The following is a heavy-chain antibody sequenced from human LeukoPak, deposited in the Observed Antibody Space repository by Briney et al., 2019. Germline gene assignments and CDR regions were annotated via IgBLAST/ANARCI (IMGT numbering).Heavy chain of an antibody. CDR3: ARPSRDDILIDY. CDR2: IDPTGNT. J-gene: IGHJ4*02. D-gene: IGHD3-9*01. Sequence: PSETLSLTCAVYGGSFSGYFWTWIRQPPGKGLEWIGEIDPTGNTNYSPSLESRVTISLDTSKNQFSLKLTSVTAADTAVYYCARPSRDDILIDYWGQGTLVTVSS. CDR1: GGSFSGYF. V-gene: IGHV4-34*01.